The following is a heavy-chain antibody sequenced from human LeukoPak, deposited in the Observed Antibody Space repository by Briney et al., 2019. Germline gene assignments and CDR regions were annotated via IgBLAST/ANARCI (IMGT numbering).Heavy chain of an antibody. CDR3: ARATMGFDY. J-gene: IGHJ4*02. D-gene: IGHD2-8*01. CDR1: GGSISSYY. CDR2: IYYSGST. Sequence: SETLSLTCTVYGGSISSYYWSWIRQPPGKGLEWIGYIYYSGSTNYNPSLKSRVTISVDTSKNQFSLKLSSVTAADTAVYYCARATMGFDYWGQGTLVTVSS. V-gene: IGHV4-59*01.